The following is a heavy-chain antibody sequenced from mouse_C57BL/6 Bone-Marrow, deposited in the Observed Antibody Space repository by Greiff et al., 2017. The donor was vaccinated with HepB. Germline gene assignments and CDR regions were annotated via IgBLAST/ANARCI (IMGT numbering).Heavy chain of an antibody. CDR1: GFNIKDYY. CDR2: IDPEDGDT. Sequence: EVQLQQSGAELVRPGASVKLSCTASGFNIKDYYMHWVKQRPEQGLEWIGRIDPEDGDTEYAPKFQGKATMTAETSSNTAYLQLSSLTSEDTAVYYCTTNYSPYSRAMDYWGQGTSVTVSS. D-gene: IGHD1-1*01. CDR3: TTNYSPYSRAMDY. V-gene: IGHV14-1*01. J-gene: IGHJ4*01.